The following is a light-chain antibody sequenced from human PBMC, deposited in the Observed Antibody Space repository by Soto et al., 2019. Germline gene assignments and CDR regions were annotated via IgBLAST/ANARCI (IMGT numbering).Light chain of an antibody. CDR1: QSITSY. Sequence: DIQMTQSPSSLSASVGDRVTITCRASQSITSYLNWYQQMPGKAPNLLIYAASSLQSGVPSRFSGSGSGTDFSLTISSLQPEDFAGYYCLQRGNWPPTVGPGTKVDIK. CDR2: AAS. J-gene: IGKJ3*01. V-gene: IGKV1-39*01. CDR3: LQRGNWPPT.